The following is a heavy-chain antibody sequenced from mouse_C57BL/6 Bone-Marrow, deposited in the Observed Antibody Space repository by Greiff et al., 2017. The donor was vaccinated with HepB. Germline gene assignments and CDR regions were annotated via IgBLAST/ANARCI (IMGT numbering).Heavy chain of an antibody. CDR2: IYPRSGNT. V-gene: IGHV1-81*01. D-gene: IGHD1-1*01. CDR1: GYTFTSYG. CDR3: ARFPSLLLQV. Sequence: VQLQESGAELARPGASVKLSCKASGYTFTSYGISWVKQRTGQGLEWIGEIYPRSGNTYYNEKFKGKATLTADKSSSTAYMELRSLTSEDSAVYFCARFPSLLLQVWGTGTTVTVSS. J-gene: IGHJ1*03.